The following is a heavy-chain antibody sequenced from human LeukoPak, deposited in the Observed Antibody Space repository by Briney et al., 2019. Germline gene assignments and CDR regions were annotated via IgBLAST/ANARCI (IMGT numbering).Heavy chain of an antibody. J-gene: IGHJ5*02. Sequence: PGASVKVSCKASGYTFTSYGISWVRQAPGQGLEWMGWISAYNGNTNYAQKLQGRVTMTTDTSTSTAYMELSSLTSDDTAVYYCAREGIAEPDTNWFDPWGQGTLVTVSS. CDR2: ISAYNGNT. CDR1: GYTFTSYG. V-gene: IGHV1-18*01. CDR3: AREGIAEPDTNWFDP. D-gene: IGHD6-13*01.